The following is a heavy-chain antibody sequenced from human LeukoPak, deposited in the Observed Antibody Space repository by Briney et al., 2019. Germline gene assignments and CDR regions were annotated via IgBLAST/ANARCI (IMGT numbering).Heavy chain of an antibody. J-gene: IGHJ6*03. CDR2: INSGGSST. V-gene: IGHV3-74*01. D-gene: IGHD1-26*01. CDR1: GFTFSSYW. CDR3: ARDPPYRGSGYYYYMDV. Sequence: GGSLRLSCAASGFTFSSYWMHWVRQAPGKGLVWVSRINSGGSSTSYADSVKGRFTISRDKAKNTLYLQMNSLRGEDTAVYYCARDPPYRGSGYYYYMDVWGKGTTVTVPS.